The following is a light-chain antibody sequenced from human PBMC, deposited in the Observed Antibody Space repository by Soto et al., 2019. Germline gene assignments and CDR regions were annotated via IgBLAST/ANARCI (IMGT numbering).Light chain of an antibody. Sequence: DIQVTQSPSTLSASVGDRVTITCRASQSIDNWLAWYQQKPGKAPKLLIYGASSLESGVPSRFSGSGSGTEFTLTIISLHPDDFATYYCQHYNTYSSITFGQGTRLEIK. J-gene: IGKJ5*01. CDR2: GAS. CDR1: QSIDNW. CDR3: QHYNTYSSIT. V-gene: IGKV1-5*01.